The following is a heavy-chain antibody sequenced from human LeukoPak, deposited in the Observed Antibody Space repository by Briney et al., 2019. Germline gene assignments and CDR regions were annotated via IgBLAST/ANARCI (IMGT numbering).Heavy chain of an antibody. J-gene: IGHJ3*02. CDR3: TRRPNWNYGVGAFDI. CDR1: GFTFSGSA. CDR2: IRSKANSYAT. Sequence: PGGSLRLSCAASGFTFSGSAMHWVRQASGKGLEWVGRIRSKANSYATAYAASVKGRFTISRDDSKNTAYLQMNSLKTEDTAVYYCTRRPNWNYGVGAFDIWGQGTMATVSS. V-gene: IGHV3-73*01. D-gene: IGHD1-7*01.